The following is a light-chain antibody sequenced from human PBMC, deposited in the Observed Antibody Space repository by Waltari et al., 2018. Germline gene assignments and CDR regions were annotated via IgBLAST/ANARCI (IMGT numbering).Light chain of an antibody. CDR3: QTWDSGIWV. J-gene: IGLJ3*02. CDR2: VDNDGSR. V-gene: IGLV4-69*01. CDR1: SGHTNYA. Sequence: QLVLTQSPSASASLGASVKLTCTLSSGHTNYAIAWHPHQPENGPRFLMKVDNDGSRTKGDGIPDRFSGSTSGAERYLTISSLQSEDEADYYCQTWDSGIWVFGGGTKLTVL.